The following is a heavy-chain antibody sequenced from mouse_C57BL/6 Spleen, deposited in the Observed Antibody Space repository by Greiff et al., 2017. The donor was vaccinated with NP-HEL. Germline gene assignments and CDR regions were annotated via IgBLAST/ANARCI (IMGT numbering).Heavy chain of an antibody. J-gene: IGHJ3*01. Sequence: EVQLVESGGGLVQPGGSLKLSCAASGFTFSDYYMYWVRQTPEKRLEWVAYISNGGGSTYYPDTVKGRFTIYRDNAKNTLYLQMSRLKSEDTAMYYCASYPYDYDGSWFAYWGQGTLVTVSA. CDR3: ASYPYDYDGSWFAY. D-gene: IGHD2-4*01. CDR2: ISNGGGST. CDR1: GFTFSDYY. V-gene: IGHV5-12*01.